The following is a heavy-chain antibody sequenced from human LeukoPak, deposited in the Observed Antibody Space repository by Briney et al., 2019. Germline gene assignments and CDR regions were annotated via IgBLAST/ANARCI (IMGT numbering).Heavy chain of an antibody. J-gene: IGHJ4*02. CDR3: ARDRDNGSFDY. D-gene: IGHD2-8*01. V-gene: IGHV4-59*01. Sequence: SETLSLTCTVSGGSISSYYWSWIRQPPGKGLEWIGYIYYSGNTNYNPSLKSRVTISVDTSKNQFSLKLTSVTAADTAVYYCARDRDNGSFDYWGQGTPVTVSS. CDR2: IYYSGNT. CDR1: GGSISSYY.